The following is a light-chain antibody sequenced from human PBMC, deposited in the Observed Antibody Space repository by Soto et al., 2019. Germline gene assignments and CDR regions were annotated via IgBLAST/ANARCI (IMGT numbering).Light chain of an antibody. CDR3: QHYNSYSEA. J-gene: IGKJ1*01. CDR1: QSISSW. CDR2: DAS. V-gene: IGKV1-5*01. Sequence: DIQMTQSPSTLSASVVDRVTITCLASQSISSWLAWYQQKPGKAPKLLIYDASSLESGVPSRFSGSGSGTEFTLTISSLQPEDFASYYCQHYNSYSEAFGQGTKVDIK.